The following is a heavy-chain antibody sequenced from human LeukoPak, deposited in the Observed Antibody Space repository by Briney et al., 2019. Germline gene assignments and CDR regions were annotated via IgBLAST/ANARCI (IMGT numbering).Heavy chain of an antibody. J-gene: IGHJ3*02. CDR3: ARDWGSSGSDAFDI. D-gene: IGHD6-19*01. CDR2: INSDGSST. V-gene: IGHV3-74*01. Sequence: GGPLRLSRAASGFTFSSYWMHWVRQAPGKGLVWVSRINSDGSSTSYADSVKGRFTISRDNAKNTLYLQMNSLRAEDTAVYYCARDWGSSGSDAFDIWGQGTLVTVSS. CDR1: GFTFSSYW.